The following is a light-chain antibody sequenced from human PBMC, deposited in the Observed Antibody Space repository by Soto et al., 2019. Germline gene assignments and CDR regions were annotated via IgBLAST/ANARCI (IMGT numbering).Light chain of an antibody. CDR2: EVS. J-gene: IGLJ3*02. CDR3: SSYTTSSTLVV. CDR1: SSDVGGYNY. Sequence: QPALTQPASVSGSPGQSITISCTGTSSDVGGYNYVSWYQQHPGKAPKLMIYEVSHRPSGVSDRFSGSKSGNTASLTISGLQAEDEADYYCSSYTTSSTLVVFGGGTKLTVL. V-gene: IGLV2-14*01.